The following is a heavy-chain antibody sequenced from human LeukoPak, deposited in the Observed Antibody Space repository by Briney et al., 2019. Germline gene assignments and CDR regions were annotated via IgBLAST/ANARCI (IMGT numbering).Heavy chain of an antibody. V-gene: IGHV1-69*13. CDR2: IIPIFGTA. CDR3: ARVVSYYDYVWGSYRSNWFDP. D-gene: IGHD3-16*02. Sequence: GASVKVSCKASGGTFSSYAISWVRQAPGQGLEWMGGIIPIFGTANYAQKFQGRVTITADESTSTAYMELSSLRSEDTAVYYCARVVSYYDYVWGSYRSNWFDPWGQGTLVTVSS. J-gene: IGHJ5*02. CDR1: GGTFSSYA.